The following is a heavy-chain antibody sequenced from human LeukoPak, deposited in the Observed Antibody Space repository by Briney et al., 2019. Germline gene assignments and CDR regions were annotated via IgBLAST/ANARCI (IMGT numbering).Heavy chain of an antibody. CDR2: IDHRGST. D-gene: IGHD1/OR15-1a*01. Sequence: SETLSLTCALSGGSFSTYYWTWIRQSPGKGLEWIAEIDHRGSTNYNPSLESRVTISTDTSKNQFSLKLNSVTAVDTAVYYCARNNNRITYTFDIWGQGTMVTVSS. V-gene: IGHV4-34*01. CDR3: ARNNNRITYTFDI. J-gene: IGHJ3*02. CDR1: GGSFSTYY.